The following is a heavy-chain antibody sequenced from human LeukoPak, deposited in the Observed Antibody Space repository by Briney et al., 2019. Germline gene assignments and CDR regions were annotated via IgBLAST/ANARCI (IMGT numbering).Heavy chain of an antibody. J-gene: IGHJ4*02. CDR2: IWSDGNNR. CDR3: AKETSSSFDY. CDR1: GFTFRNYG. Sequence: GGSLRLSCAASGFTFRNYGMHWVRQATGKGLEWVSFIWSDGNNRFYADSVKGRFTISRDNSKNTLYLQMNSLRAEDTAVYYCAKETSSSFDYWGQGTLVTVSS. D-gene: IGHD6-6*01. V-gene: IGHV3-30*02.